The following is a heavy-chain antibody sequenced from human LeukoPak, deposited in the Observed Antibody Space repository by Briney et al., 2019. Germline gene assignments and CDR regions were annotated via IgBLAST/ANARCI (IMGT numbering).Heavy chain of an antibody. V-gene: IGHV4-59*01. CDR1: GASISSYF. J-gene: IGHJ3*02. CDR3: TRDRSALDT. Sequence: SETLSLTCTVSGASISSYFWTWIRQSPGKGLEWIGYISNIGSTNYNPSLKSRVTISGDTSKNQFSLKLSSVTAADTAVYYCTRDRSALDTWGQGTMVTVSS. CDR2: ISNIGST.